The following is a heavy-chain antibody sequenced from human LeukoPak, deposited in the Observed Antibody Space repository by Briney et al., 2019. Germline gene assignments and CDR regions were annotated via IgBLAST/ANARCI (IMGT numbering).Heavy chain of an antibody. CDR1: GGSFSDYY. CDR3: AREANYYGSGSYFEGTFDY. CDR2: INHSGST. Sequence: SETLSLTCAVYGGSFSDYYWSWIRQPPGKGLEWIGEINHSGSTNYNPSLKSRLTISVDTSKNEFSLKLTSVTAADTAVYYCAREANYYGSGSYFEGTFDYWGQGSLVTVSS. J-gene: IGHJ4*02. D-gene: IGHD3-10*01. V-gene: IGHV4-34*01.